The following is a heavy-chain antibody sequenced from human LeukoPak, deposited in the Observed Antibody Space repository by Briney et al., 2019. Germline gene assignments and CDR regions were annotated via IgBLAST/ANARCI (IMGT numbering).Heavy chain of an antibody. CDR3: ARVGRGTVTTSADS. J-gene: IGHJ4*02. CDR1: GFTFSNYD. CDR2: ISSSCSTI. Sequence: GGSLRLSCAASGFTFSNYDMSWVRQAPGKGLEWVSYISSSCSTIYYAESVKGRFTISRDNAKNSLYMHMNSLRAEDTAVYYCARVGRGTVTTSADSWGEGTLGTASS. D-gene: IGHD4-11*01. V-gene: IGHV3-11*01.